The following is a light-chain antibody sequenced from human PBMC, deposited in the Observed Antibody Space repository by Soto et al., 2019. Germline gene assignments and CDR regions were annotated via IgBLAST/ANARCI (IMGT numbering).Light chain of an antibody. V-gene: IGKV3-20*01. Sequence: EIVLTQSPGTLSLSPGERATLSCRASESVASNYLAWYQRKPGQAPRLLFFGASNRATGIPDRFSGSGSGTDFTLTISRLEPEDFAVYYCHQYGSSPWTLGQGTNVDIK. J-gene: IGKJ1*01. CDR1: ESVASNY. CDR2: GAS. CDR3: HQYGSSPWT.